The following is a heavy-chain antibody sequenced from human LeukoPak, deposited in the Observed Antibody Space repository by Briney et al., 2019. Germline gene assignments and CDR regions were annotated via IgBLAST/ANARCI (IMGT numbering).Heavy chain of an antibody. CDR3: ARDLIRGITMIVVEAYDY. D-gene: IGHD3-22*01. CDR2: IIPIFGTA. V-gene: IGHV1-69*05. CDR1: GGTFSSYA. Sequence: SVKVSCKASGGTFSSYAISWVRQAPGQGLECMGRIIPIFGTANYAQKFQGRVTITTDESTSTAYMELSSLRSEDTAVYYCARDLIRGITMIVVEAYDYWGQGTLVTVSS. J-gene: IGHJ4*02.